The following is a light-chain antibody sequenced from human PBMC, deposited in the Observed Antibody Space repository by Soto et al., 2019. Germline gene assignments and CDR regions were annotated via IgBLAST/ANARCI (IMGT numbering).Light chain of an antibody. CDR3: QQYGSSPRT. CDR2: GAS. J-gene: IGKJ1*01. V-gene: IGKV3-20*01. CDR1: QSVSSSY. Sequence: EIVLTQSPGTLSLSPGERATLSCRASQSVSSSYLAWYQLKPGRAPRLLIYGASSRAIGIPDRFSGSGSGTDFTLTISRLDPEDFAVYFCQQYGSSPRTFGQGTKVEIK.